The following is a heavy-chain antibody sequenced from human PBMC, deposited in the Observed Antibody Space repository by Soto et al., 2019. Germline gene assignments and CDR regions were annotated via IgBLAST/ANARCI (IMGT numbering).Heavy chain of an antibody. V-gene: IGHV4-39*07. Sequence: SETLSLTCAVSGGSISSSSYYWGWIRQPPGKGLEWIGSIYYSGSTYYNPSLKSRVTISVDTSKNQFSLKLSSVTAADTAVYYCARGSQWELLRGSAFDIWGQGTMVTVSS. J-gene: IGHJ3*02. CDR1: GGSISSSSYY. CDR2: IYYSGST. CDR3: ARGSQWELLRGSAFDI. D-gene: IGHD1-26*01.